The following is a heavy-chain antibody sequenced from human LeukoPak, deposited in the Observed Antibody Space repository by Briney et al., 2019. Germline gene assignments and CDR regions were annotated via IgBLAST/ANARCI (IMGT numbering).Heavy chain of an antibody. CDR3: ARGSGSYIFGY. J-gene: IGHJ4*02. D-gene: IGHD1-26*01. V-gene: IGHV3-48*04. CDR1: GFTLSNYS. CDR2: ISGSGFTI. Sequence: GGSLRLSCAVSGFTLSNYSMNWVRQAPGKGLEWISYISGSGFTIHYADSVKGRFTISRDNAKNSLYLQMNSLRAEDTAVYYCARGSGSYIFGYWGQGTLVTVSS.